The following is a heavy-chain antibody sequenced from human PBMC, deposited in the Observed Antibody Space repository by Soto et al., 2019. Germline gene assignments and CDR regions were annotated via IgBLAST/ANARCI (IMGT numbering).Heavy chain of an antibody. CDR3: ARAGYYYGSGAERMFDP. D-gene: IGHD3-10*01. V-gene: IGHV4-59*01. CDR1: GGSISSYY. Sequence: QVQLQESGPGLVKPSETLSLTCTVSGGSISSYYWSWIRQPPGKGLEWIGYIYYSGSTNYNPSLKGRVTISVDTSKNQFSLKLSSVTAADTAVYYCARAGYYYGSGAERMFDPWGQGTLVTVSS. CDR2: IYYSGST. J-gene: IGHJ5*02.